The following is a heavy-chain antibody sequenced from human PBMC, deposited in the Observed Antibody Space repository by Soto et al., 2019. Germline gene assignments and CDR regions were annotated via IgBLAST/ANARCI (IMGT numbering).Heavy chain of an antibody. D-gene: IGHD4-17*01. J-gene: IGHJ4*02. CDR3: GKDGAVSDYTYLDY. CDR1: GFTFDDYS. CDR2: ISWDGRST. Sequence: PGGSLRLSCAASGFTFDDYSMHWVRQAPGKGLEWVSLISWDGRSTYYADPVEGRFTISRDNSKNSLYLQMNSLTTEDTAFYYCGKDGAVSDYTYLDYWGQGALVTVSS. V-gene: IGHV3-43*01.